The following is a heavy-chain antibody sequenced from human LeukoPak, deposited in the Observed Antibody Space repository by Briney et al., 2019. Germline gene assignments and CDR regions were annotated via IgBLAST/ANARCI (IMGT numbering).Heavy chain of an antibody. CDR1: GGSISSGSYY. V-gene: IGHV4-61*02. CDR3: ARSPHIVVVTAIFLFDY. D-gene: IGHD2-21*02. CDR2: IYTSGST. J-gene: IGHJ4*02. Sequence: SQTLSLTCTVSGGSISSGSYYWSWIRQPAGKGLGCIGRIYTSGSTNYNPSLKSRVTISVDTSKNQFSLKLSSVTAADTAVYYCARSPHIVVVTAIFLFDYWGQGTLVTVSS.